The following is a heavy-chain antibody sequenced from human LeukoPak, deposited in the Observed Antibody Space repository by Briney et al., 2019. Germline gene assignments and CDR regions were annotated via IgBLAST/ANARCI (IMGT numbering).Heavy chain of an antibody. J-gene: IGHJ5*02. Sequence: PGSSLRVSCAASGLTFSSCAMSWVGQAPGKGLEWVSAISGSGGSTYYADSVKGRFTISRDNSKNTLYLQMNSLRAEDTAVYYCAKMPLNFWVPFDPWGQGTLVTVSS. D-gene: IGHD3-3*01. CDR1: GLTFSSCA. CDR3: AKMPLNFWVPFDP. V-gene: IGHV3-23*01. CDR2: ISGSGGST.